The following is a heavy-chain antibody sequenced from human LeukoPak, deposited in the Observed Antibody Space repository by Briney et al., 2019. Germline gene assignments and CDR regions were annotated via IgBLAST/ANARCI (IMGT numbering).Heavy chain of an antibody. V-gene: IGHV5-51*01. CDR2: IYPDDSDT. CDR1: GYSFTSHW. D-gene: IGHD3-16*01. J-gene: IGHJ4*02. Sequence: GESLKISCQGSGYSFTSHWIGWVRQTPGKGLEWMGIIYPDDSDTRYSPSFQGQVTISADKSINTAYLQWSSLKASDTAIYFCAKLWSYYFDFWGQGTLVTVSS. CDR3: AKLWSYYFDF.